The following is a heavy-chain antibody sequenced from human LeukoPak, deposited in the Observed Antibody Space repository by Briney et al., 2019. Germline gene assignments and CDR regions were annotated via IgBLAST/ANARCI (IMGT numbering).Heavy chain of an antibody. CDR3: ARVKYTSSWRPVDS. CDR2: IYSDGST. V-gene: IGHV3-66*01. D-gene: IGHD6-13*01. J-gene: IGHJ4*02. Sequence: GGSLRLSCAASGFTVSSDYMSWVRQAPGKGLEWVSVIYSDGSTYYADSVKGRFTISRDNSKNTLSLQMNSLRAEDTAVYYCARVKYTSSWRPVDSWGQGALVTVSS. CDR1: GFTVSSDY.